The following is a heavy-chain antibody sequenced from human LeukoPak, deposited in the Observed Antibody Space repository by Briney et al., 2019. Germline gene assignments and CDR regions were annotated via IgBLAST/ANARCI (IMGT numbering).Heavy chain of an antibody. V-gene: IGHV1-2*02. CDR2: INPNSGGT. Sequence: ASVKVSCKASGYTFTGYYMHWVRQAPGQGLEWMGWINPNSGGTNYAQKFQGRVTMTRDTSISTAYMELSRLRSDDTAVYYCARRDGYNHPDQNWFDPWGQGTLVTVSS. D-gene: IGHD5-24*01. CDR1: GYTFTGYY. J-gene: IGHJ5*02. CDR3: ARRDGYNHPDQNWFDP.